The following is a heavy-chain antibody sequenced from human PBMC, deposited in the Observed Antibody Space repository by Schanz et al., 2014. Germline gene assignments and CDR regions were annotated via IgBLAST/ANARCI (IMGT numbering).Heavy chain of an antibody. Sequence: EVQLVESGGGLAQPGGSLRLSCAASGFTLSNYAMSWVRQAPGKGLEWVSAILGLASTTYYADSVKGRFTISRDNSKNLLYLQVNSLRAEYTAVYYCARDVRLDRRGNWFDPWGQGTLVTVSS. J-gene: IGHJ5*02. D-gene: IGHD1-1*01. CDR2: ILGLASTT. CDR1: GFTLSNYA. CDR3: ARDVRLDRRGNWFDP. V-gene: IGHV3-23*04.